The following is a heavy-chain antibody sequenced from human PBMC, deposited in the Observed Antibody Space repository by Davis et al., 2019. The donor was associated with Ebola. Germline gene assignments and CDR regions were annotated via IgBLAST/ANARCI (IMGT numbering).Heavy chain of an antibody. CDR2: LAWGVAK. V-gene: IGHV2-70*01. J-gene: IGHJ4*02. CDR3: GRERPEGYDYDRSGFDY. D-gene: IGHD3-22*01. Sequence: SGPPLVHPTHTRTLTCTFAGFSLRLRRLSLRWTRHPQGEPLAWRASLAWGVAKYYSTSLKTRLTISKDTSNNQVVLTMTDLDPVDTATDHCGRERPEGYDYDRSGFDYWGQGTLVAVAS. CDR1: GFSLRLRRLS.